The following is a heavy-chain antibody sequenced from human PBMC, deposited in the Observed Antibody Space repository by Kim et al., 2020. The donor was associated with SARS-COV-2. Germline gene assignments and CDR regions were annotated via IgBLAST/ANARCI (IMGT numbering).Heavy chain of an antibody. CDR3: ARQYSGYEGAVDY. V-gene: IGHV1-69*02. D-gene: IGHD5-12*01. Sequence: SVKVSCKASGGTFSSYTISWVRQAPGQGLEWMGRIIPILGIANYAQKFQGRVTITADKSTSTAYMELSSLRSEDTAVYYCARQYSGYEGAVDYWGQGTLVTVSS. CDR2: IIPILGIA. CDR1: GGTFSSYT. J-gene: IGHJ4*02.